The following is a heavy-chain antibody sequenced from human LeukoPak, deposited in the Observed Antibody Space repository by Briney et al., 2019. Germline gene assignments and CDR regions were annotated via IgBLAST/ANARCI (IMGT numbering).Heavy chain of an antibody. CDR1: GFTFGDFA. CDR2: IRSKTFDETT. Sequence: GGSLRLSCSASGFTFGDFAMTWFRQAPGKGLEWVGFIRSKTFDETTEYAASVKGRFTISRDDSKSIAYLQMNSLKNEDTAVYFCTRSITLNAYWGQGTLVTVSS. V-gene: IGHV3-49*03. CDR3: TRSITLNAY. D-gene: IGHD3-10*01. J-gene: IGHJ4*02.